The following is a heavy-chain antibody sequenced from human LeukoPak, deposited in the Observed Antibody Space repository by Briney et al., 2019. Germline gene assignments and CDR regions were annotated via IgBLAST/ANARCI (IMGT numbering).Heavy chain of an antibody. Sequence: PGGSLRLSCAASGFTFSSYSMNWVRQAPGKGLEWVAVISYDGSNKYYADSVKGRFTISRDNSKNTLYLQMNSLRAEDTAVYYCAKVYGYCSGGSCYGDFDYWGQGTLVTVSS. D-gene: IGHD2-15*01. V-gene: IGHV3-30*18. CDR1: GFTFSSYS. J-gene: IGHJ4*02. CDR3: AKVYGYCSGGSCYGDFDY. CDR2: ISYDGSNK.